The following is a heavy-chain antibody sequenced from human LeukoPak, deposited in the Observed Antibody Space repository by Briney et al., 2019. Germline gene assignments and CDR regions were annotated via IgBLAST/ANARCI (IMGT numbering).Heavy chain of an antibody. CDR1: GYTFTSYA. V-gene: IGHV7-4-1*02. J-gene: IGHJ4*02. D-gene: IGHD3-22*01. Sequence: GASVKVSCKASGYTFTSYAMNWVRQAPGQGLEWMGWINTNTGNPTCAQGFTGRFVFSLDTSVSTAYLQISSLKAEDTAVYYCARGRQWLRNAYFDYWGQGTLVTVSS. CDR3: ARGRQWLRNAYFDY. CDR2: INTNTGNP.